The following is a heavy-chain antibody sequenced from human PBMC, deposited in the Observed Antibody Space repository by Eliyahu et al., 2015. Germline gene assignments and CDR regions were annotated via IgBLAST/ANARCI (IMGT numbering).Heavy chain of an antibody. CDR2: IYYSGST. CDR3: ARLRGSVVVTAILDY. D-gene: IGHD2-21*02. V-gene: IGHV4-39*01. Sequence: QLQLQESGPGLVKPSETLSLTGTVSGGXISXSXYYWGWIRXPPGKGLEWLGSIYYSGSTYYNPSLXXRVTISVDTSKNQFSLKLSSVTAADTAVYYCARLRGSVVVTAILDYWGQGTLVTVSS. J-gene: IGHJ4*02. CDR1: GGXISXSXYY.